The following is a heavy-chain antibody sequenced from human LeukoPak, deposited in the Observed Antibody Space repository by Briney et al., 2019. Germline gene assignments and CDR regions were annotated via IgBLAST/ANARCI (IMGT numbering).Heavy chain of an antibody. J-gene: IGHJ4*02. D-gene: IGHD4-17*01. Sequence: ASVKVSCKASGYTFTSYDINWVRQATGQGLEWMGWMNPNSGNTGYAQKFRGRVTITRDTSISTAYMELSSLRSEDTAVYYCASGRGMTTVTTRSWALDYWGQGTLVTVSS. CDR1: GYTFTSYD. CDR3: ASGRGMTTVTTRSWALDY. CDR2: MNPNSGNT. V-gene: IGHV1-8*01.